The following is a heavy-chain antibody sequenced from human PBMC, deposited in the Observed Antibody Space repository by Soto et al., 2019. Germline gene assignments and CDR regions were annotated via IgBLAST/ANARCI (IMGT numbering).Heavy chain of an antibody. Sequence: ASVKVSCKSSVYTFTSYGISCVRPAPGQGLEWMGWISAYNGNTNYAQKLQGRVTMTTDTPTSTAYMELRSLRSDDTAVYYCARVYSYDSSGYYDYWGQGTRVNVSA. CDR1: VYTFTSYG. J-gene: IGHJ4*02. CDR2: ISAYNGNT. V-gene: IGHV1-18*04. CDR3: ARVYSYDSSGYYDY. D-gene: IGHD3-22*01.